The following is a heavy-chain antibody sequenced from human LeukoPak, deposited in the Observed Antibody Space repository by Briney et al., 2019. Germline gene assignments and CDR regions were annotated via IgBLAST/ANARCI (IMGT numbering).Heavy chain of an antibody. D-gene: IGHD3-16*01. CDR2: ISSSGNTI. J-gene: IGHJ4*02. CDR1: GFTFSSYE. V-gene: IGHV3-48*03. CDR3: ARGMITFGGGYYFDY. Sequence: GSLRLSCAASGFTFSSYEMNWVRQAPGKGLEWISYISSSGNTIYYANSVKGRFTISRDNAKNSLYLQMNSLRAEDTAIYYCARGMITFGGGYYFDYWGQGTLVTVSS.